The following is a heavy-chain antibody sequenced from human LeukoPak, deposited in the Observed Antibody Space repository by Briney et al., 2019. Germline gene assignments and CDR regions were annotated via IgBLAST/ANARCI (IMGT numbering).Heavy chain of an antibody. CDR1: GGTFSSYA. CDR3: ARERVSRGKSSSSWPNWFDP. J-gene: IGHJ5*02. Sequence: VASVKVSCKASGGTFSSYAISWVRQAPGQGLEWMGGIIPIFGTANYAQKFQGRVTITADESTSTAYMELSSLRSEDTAVYYCARERVSRGKSSSSWPNWFDPWGQGTLVTVSS. D-gene: IGHD6-13*01. V-gene: IGHV1-69*01. CDR2: IIPIFGTA.